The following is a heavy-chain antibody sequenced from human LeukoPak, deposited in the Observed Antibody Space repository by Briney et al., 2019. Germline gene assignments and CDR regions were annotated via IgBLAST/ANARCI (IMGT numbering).Heavy chain of an antibody. Sequence: ASVKVSCKASGYTFTSYAMHWVRQAPGQRLEWMGWINAGNGNTKYSQKFQGRVTITRDTSASTAYMELSSLRSEDTAVYCCAGGGSYYEFYYWGQETLVTVSS. CDR3: AGGGSYYEFYY. J-gene: IGHJ4*02. CDR2: INAGNGNT. CDR1: GYTFTSYA. D-gene: IGHD1-26*01. V-gene: IGHV1-3*01.